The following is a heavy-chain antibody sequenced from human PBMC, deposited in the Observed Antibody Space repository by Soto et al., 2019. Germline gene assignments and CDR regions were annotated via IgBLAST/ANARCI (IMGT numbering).Heavy chain of an antibody. CDR2: FDPEDGET. Sequence: QVQLVQSGAEVKKPGASVKVSCKVSGYTLTELSMHWVRQAPGRGLEWMGGFDPEDGETIYAQKFQGRVTMTEDTSTDTAYMELSSLRSEDTAVYYCATVFYDSSGYYYYFDYWGQGTLVTVSS. J-gene: IGHJ4*02. CDR1: GYTLTELS. CDR3: ATVFYDSSGYYYYFDY. D-gene: IGHD3-22*01. V-gene: IGHV1-24*01.